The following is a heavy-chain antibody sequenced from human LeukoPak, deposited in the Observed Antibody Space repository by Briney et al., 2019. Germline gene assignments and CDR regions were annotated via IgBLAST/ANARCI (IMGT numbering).Heavy chain of an antibody. CDR3: ARDRFGEDYMDV. CDR2: IYFSGST. CDR1: GGSISGHY. J-gene: IGHJ6*03. D-gene: IGHD3-16*01. Sequence: PSGTLSLTCTVSGGSISGHYWSWIRQPPGKGLEWIGYIYFSGSTNYNPSLKSRVTISIDTSKNQFSLKVSSVTAADTAVYYCARDRFGEDYMDVWGKGTTVTVSS. V-gene: IGHV4-59*11.